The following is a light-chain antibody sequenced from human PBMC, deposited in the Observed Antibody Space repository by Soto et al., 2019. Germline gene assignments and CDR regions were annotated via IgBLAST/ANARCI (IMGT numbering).Light chain of an antibody. V-gene: IGKV3-20*01. CDR2: GAS. J-gene: IGKJ1*01. CDR3: QQYGRSPCT. Sequence: ETVLTQSPGTLSLSPGERATLSCRASQTIRSNYLAWYRQTPGQAPRLLIYGASNRATGIADRFSGSGSGTDCALIISRLEPEDFALYYCQQYGRSPCTFGQGTKVEIK. CDR1: QTIRSNY.